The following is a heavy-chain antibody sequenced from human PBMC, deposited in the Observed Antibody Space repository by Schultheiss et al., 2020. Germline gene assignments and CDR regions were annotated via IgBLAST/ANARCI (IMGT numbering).Heavy chain of an antibody. CDR1: GGSITSDGYS. Sequence: SETLSLTCTVSGGSITSDGYSWSWIRQNPRTGLEWMGYIDYSGSTYYNPSLKSRATISVDTSKNQFSLKLSSVTAADTAVYYCARASPIAVAGTWSQYYFDYWGQGTLVTVSS. D-gene: IGHD6-19*01. V-gene: IGHV4-31*03. CDR2: IDYSGST. J-gene: IGHJ4*02. CDR3: ARASPIAVAGTWSQYYFDY.